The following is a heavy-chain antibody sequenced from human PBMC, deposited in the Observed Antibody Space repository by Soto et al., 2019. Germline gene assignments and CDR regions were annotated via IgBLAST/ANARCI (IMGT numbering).Heavy chain of an antibody. CDR3: ASHYDMWSGYLSPVDY. Sequence: QVQLVESGGDLVKPGGSLRLSCAASGYTFSDYYMSWIRQAPGKGLEWISYIDTSGTKIYYADSVKGRFTSTRDNAKNSVYLEMNSLRDEDTAVYYCASHYDMWSGYLSPVDYWGQGTLVTVSS. V-gene: IGHV3-11*01. CDR1: GYTFSDYY. D-gene: IGHD3-3*01. CDR2: IDTSGTKI. J-gene: IGHJ4*02.